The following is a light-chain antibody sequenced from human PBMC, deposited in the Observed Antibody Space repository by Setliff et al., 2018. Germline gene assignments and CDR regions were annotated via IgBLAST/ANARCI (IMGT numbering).Light chain of an antibody. CDR2: DVS. CDR1: SSDVGGSNY. CDR3: SSYTSTSTYV. J-gene: IGLJ1*01. Sequence: QSALTQPASVSGSPGQSIIISCTGTSSDVGGSNYVSWYQQHPGKAPKLMIYDVSKWPSGVSNRFSGSKSGNTASLTISGLQAEDEADYYCSSYTSTSTYVFGTGTKVTVL. V-gene: IGLV2-14*01.